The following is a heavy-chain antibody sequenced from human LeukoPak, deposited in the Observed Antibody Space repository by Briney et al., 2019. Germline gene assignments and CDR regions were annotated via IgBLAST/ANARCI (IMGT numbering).Heavy chain of an antibody. CDR3: ARSQWVRGASYYFDY. D-gene: IGHD3-10*01. Sequence: AGSLRLSCAASGFTFNSYSMNWVRQAPGKGLEWVSYISSSGTTMYYADSVKGRFTISRVNAKNSLYLQMNSLRDVDTAVYSCARSQWVRGASYYFDYWGQGALVTVSS. J-gene: IGHJ4*02. V-gene: IGHV3-48*02. CDR1: GFTFNSYS. CDR2: ISSSGTTM.